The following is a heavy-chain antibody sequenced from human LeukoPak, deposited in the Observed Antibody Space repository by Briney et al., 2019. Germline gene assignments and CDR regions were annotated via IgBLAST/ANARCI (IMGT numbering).Heavy chain of an antibody. CDR3: VKDYRSGSYMGHFDS. CDR1: GFTFSSYA. V-gene: IGHV3-30*04. Sequence: GGSLRLSCAASGFTFSSYAMHWVRQAPGKGLEWVAVISYDGSNKYYADSVKGQFTISRDNSKNTLYLQMNSLRAEDTAVYHCVKDYRSGSYMGHFDSWGQGTLVTVSS. CDR2: ISYDGSNK. J-gene: IGHJ4*02. D-gene: IGHD6-19*01.